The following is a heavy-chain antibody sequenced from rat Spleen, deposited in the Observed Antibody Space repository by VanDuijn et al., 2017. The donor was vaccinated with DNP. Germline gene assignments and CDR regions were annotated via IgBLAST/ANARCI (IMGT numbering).Heavy chain of an antibody. D-gene: IGHD4-3*01. CDR2: IWKHGAT. V-gene: IGHV2-41*01. Sequence: QVRLRESGPGLVQPSQTLSLTCTFAGFSLTSYNVHWVRQPPGKGLEGMGVIWKHGATRYNSALKSRLSFSKATSKSQVFLKLNSLQTEDTATYYCARDLIIRDTTSAMDAWGQGTSVTVSS. CDR1: GFSLTSYN. CDR3: ARDLIIRDTTSAMDA. J-gene: IGHJ4*01.